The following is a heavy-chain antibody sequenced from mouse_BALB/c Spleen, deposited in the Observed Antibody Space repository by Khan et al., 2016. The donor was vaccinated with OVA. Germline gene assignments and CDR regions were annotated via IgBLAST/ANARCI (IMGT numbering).Heavy chain of an antibody. J-gene: IGHJ2*01. Sequence: DVQLQESGPGLVKPSQSLSLTCTVTGYSITSGYGWNWIRQFQGNKLEWMGYISYSGSTNYKPSLKSRISITRDTSKNKFFLQLTSVPTEDTATYYWARAAMIKYWGKGTTLTVSA. CDR3: ARAAMIKY. CDR1: GYSITSGYG. CDR2: ISYSGST. D-gene: IGHD2-3*01. V-gene: IGHV3-2*02.